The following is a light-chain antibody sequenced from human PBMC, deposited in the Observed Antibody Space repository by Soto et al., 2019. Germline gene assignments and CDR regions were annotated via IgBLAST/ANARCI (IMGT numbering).Light chain of an antibody. CDR1: SSDVGGYNY. Sequence: SALTQPASVSGSPGQSITISCTGTSSDVGGYNYVSWYQQHPGKAPKLIIYEVSHRPSGASNHFSGYKSGNTASLTISGLQPEDEADYYCSSYTSTSTPCVFGTGTKLTVL. V-gene: IGLV2-14*01. CDR3: SSYTSTSTPCV. CDR2: EVS. J-gene: IGLJ1*01.